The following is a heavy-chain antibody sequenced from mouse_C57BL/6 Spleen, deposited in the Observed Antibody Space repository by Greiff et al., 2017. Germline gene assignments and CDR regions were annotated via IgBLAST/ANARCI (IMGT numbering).Heavy chain of an antibody. D-gene: IGHD3-3*01. J-gene: IGHJ3*01. V-gene: IGHV1-54*01. Sequence: QVQLQQSGAELVRPGTSVKVSCKASGYAFSNYLIEWVKQRPGQGLEWIGVINPGSGGTNYNEKFKGKATLTADKSSSTAYMQLSSLTSEDSAVYFCARSGDVAYGGQGTLVTVSA. CDR3: ARSGDVAY. CDR2: INPGSGGT. CDR1: GYAFSNYL.